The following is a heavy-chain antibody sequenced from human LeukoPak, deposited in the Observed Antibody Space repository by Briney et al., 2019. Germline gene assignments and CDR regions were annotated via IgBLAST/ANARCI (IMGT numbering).Heavy chain of an antibody. CDR3: ARHGYCSGGSCYWDY. V-gene: IGHV4-61*08. D-gene: IGHD2-15*01. Sequence: PSETLSLTCTVSGGSVSSGGYYWSWIRQPPGKGLEWIGYIYYSGSTHYNPSLKSRVAISVDTSNNQVSLKLSSVTAADKAVYYCARHGYCSGGSCYWDYWGQGTLVTVSS. CDR2: IYYSGST. CDR1: GGSVSSGGYY. J-gene: IGHJ4*02.